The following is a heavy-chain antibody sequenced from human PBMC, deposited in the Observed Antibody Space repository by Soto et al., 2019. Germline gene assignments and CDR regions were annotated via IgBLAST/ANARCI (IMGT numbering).Heavy chain of an antibody. D-gene: IGHD2-2*01. CDR2: ISSGGFIT. CDR3: ATGVVPATKWGYYSYGLDV. CDR1: GFTFSDYY. Sequence: QVQLVESGGGSVKPGGALRLSCAASGFTFSDYYMSWIRQAPGKGLACVSYISSGGFITYYAESVKGRFTTSWDKAKNSLYLQMNTLSANDTAVYYCATGVVPATKWGYYSYGLDVWGQGTTVTVSS. J-gene: IGHJ6*02. V-gene: IGHV3-11*01.